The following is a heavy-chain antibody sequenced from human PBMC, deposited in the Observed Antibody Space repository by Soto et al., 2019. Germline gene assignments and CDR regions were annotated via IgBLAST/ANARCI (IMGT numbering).Heavy chain of an antibody. CDR1: GFTFSSYG. CDR3: AKDPRNTSPNWFDP. Sequence: GGSLRLSCAASGFTFSSYGMHWVRQAPGKGLEWVAVISYDGSNKYYADSVKGRFTISRDNSKNTLYLQMNSLRAEDTAVYYCAKDPRNTSPNWFDPWGQGTLVTVSS. D-gene: IGHD5-18*01. CDR2: ISYDGSNK. V-gene: IGHV3-30*18. J-gene: IGHJ5*02.